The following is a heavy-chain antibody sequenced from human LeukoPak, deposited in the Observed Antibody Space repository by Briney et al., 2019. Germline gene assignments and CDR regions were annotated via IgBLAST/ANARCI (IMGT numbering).Heavy chain of an antibody. J-gene: IGHJ5*02. V-gene: IGHV3-30*02. Sequence: GGSLRLSCAASGFTFSSYGMHWVRQAPGKGLEWVAFIRYEVNDKFYADSVKGRFTISRDNYKNTLYLEMNSLRLEDTAVYYCAKDLMRDRWFGESWGQGTLVTVSS. CDR1: GFTFSSYG. D-gene: IGHD3-10*01. CDR2: IRYEVNDK. CDR3: AKDLMRDRWFGES.